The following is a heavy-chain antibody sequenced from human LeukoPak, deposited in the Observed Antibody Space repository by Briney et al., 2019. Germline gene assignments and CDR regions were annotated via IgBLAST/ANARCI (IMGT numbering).Heavy chain of an antibody. Sequence: SVTVSFKSSGYTFTIYAMHWVRQAPGQRLEWMGWINAGNGNTKYSQKFQGRVTITRDTSASTAYMELSSLRSEDTAVYYCARRWSRFDYWGQGTLVTVSS. CDR1: GYTFTIYA. J-gene: IGHJ4*02. D-gene: IGHD5-24*01. CDR2: INAGNGNT. V-gene: IGHV1-3*01. CDR3: ARRWSRFDY.